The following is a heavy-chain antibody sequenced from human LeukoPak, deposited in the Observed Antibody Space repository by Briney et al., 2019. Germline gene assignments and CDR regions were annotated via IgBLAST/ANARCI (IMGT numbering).Heavy chain of an antibody. V-gene: IGHV3-21*01. D-gene: IGHD2-15*01. J-gene: IGHJ6*02. CDR3: ARGLRYCSGGSCYPPVS. CDR2: ISSSSSYI. CDR1: GFTFSSYS. Sequence: PGGSLRLSCAASGFTFSSYSMNWVRQAPGKGLEWVSSISSSSSYIYYADSVKGRFTISRDNAKNSLYLQMNSLRAEDTAVYYCARGLRYCSGGSCYPPVSWGQGTTVTVSS.